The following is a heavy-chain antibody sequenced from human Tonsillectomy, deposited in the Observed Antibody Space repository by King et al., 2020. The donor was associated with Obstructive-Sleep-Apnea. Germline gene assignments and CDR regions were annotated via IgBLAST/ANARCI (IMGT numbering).Heavy chain of an antibody. CDR2: IRSGGTTI. Sequence: QLVQSGGGLVQPGGSLRLSCAASGFTFSSYSLHWVRQAPGKGLEWLSYIRSGGTTIYYADFVQGRFTISRDNAKNSLSLQINSLSAEDTAVYFCAREGGYYDSSGYAPIFDYWGQGTLVTVSS. CDR3: AREGGYYDSSGYAPIFDY. V-gene: IGHV3-48*03. J-gene: IGHJ4*02. D-gene: IGHD3-22*01. CDR1: GFTFSSYS.